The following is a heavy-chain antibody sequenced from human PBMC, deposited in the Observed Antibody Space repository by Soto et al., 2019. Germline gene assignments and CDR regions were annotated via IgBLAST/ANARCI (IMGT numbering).Heavy chain of an antibody. CDR1: GGSISSGGYY. J-gene: IGHJ5*02. V-gene: IGHV4-31*03. CDR3: ARKGSDCSGGSCYYWFDP. D-gene: IGHD2-15*01. CDR2: IHYSGST. Sequence: SETLSLTCTVSGGSISSGGYYWSWIRQHPGKGLEWIGYIHYSGSTYYNPSLKSRVTISVDTSKNQFSLKLSSVTAADTAVYYCARKGSDCSGGSCYYWFDPWAQGTLVTVSS.